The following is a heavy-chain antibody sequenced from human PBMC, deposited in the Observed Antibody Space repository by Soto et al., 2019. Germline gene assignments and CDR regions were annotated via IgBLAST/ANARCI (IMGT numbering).Heavy chain of an antibody. V-gene: IGHV1-46*01. J-gene: IGHJ6*02. CDR1: GYTFTSYY. CDR3: ARDLGKLESTYYYYGMDV. D-gene: IGHD3-3*02. Sequence: ASVKVSCKASGYTFTSYYMHWVRQAPGQGLEWMGIINPSGVSTSYAQKFQGRVTMTRDTSTSTVYMELSSLRSEDTAVYYCARDLGKLESTYYYYGMDVWGQGTTVTVSS. CDR2: INPSGVST.